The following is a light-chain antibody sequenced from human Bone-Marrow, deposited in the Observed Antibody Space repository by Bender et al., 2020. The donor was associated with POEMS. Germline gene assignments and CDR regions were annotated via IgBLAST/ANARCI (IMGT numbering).Light chain of an antibody. CDR3: EAWDAGLGGGV. V-gene: IGLV1-44*01. J-gene: IGLJ3*02. CDR2: SDN. Sequence: QSVLTQPPSASGTPGQRVTISCSGSNSNIGTNAVNWYQQFPGTAPKLLIYSDNQRPSGVPDRFYAFKSGTSACLAISGLQSEDEADYYCEAWDAGLGGGVFGGGTKLTV. CDR1: NSNIGTNA.